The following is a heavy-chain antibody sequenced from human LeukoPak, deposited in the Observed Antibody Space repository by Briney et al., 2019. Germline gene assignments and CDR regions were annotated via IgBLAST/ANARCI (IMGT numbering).Heavy chain of an antibody. D-gene: IGHD3-22*01. J-gene: IGHJ4*02. CDR3: ARDRGDYYDSSGYHN. V-gene: IGHV1-2*06. CDR1: GYTFTGYN. CDR2: IIPNSGGT. Sequence: ASVKVSCKASGYTFTGYNMHWVRQAPGQGLEWVGRIIPNSGGTNYAQKYQGRVTMTRDTSTSTAYMELSRLRSDDTAVYYCARDRGDYYDSSGYHNWGQGTLVTVSS.